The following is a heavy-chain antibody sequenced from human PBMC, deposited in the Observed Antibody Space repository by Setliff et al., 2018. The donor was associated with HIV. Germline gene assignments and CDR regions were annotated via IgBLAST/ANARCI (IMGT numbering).Heavy chain of an antibody. CDR1: GGSFYTYA. Sequence: SVKVSCKASGGSFYTYAFTWVRQAPGQGLEWVGGIVPVFRTVNYAQKLQGRVTITADESTSTSYMELNSLTSDETAVYYCARGPKKGVDILPPDSWGQGTLVTVPS. D-gene: IGHD3-3*01. CDR3: ARGPKKGVDILPPDS. V-gene: IGHV1-69*13. J-gene: IGHJ5*02. CDR2: IVPVFRTV.